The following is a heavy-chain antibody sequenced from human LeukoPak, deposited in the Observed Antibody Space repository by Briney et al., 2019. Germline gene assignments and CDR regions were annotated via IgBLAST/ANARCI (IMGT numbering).Heavy chain of an antibody. CDR1: GGTFSSYA. Sequence: SAKVSCKASGGTFSSYAVSWVRQAPGRGLEWMGGIIPIFGTANYAQKFQGRVTITADESTSTAYMELSSLRSEDTAVYYCARLPYYDVLTGYSNYFDYWGQGTLVTVSS. CDR3: ARLPYYDVLTGYSNYFDY. V-gene: IGHV1-69*13. D-gene: IGHD3-9*01. J-gene: IGHJ4*02. CDR2: IIPIFGTA.